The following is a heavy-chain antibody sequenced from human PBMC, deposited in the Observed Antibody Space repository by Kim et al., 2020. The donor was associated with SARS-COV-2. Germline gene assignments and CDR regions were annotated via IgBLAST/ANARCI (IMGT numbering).Heavy chain of an antibody. J-gene: IGHJ3*02. V-gene: IGHV3-30*18. Sequence: GGSLRLSCAASGFTFSSYGMHWVRQAPGKGLEWVAVISYDGSNKYYADSVKGRFTISRDNSKNTLYLQMNSLRAEDTAVYYCAKVKGRKQWLELGAFDIWGQGTMVTVSS. D-gene: IGHD6-19*01. CDR1: GFTFSSYG. CDR2: ISYDGSNK. CDR3: AKVKGRKQWLELGAFDI.